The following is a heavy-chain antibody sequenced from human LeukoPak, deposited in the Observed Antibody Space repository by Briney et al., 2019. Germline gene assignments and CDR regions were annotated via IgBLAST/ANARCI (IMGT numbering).Heavy chain of an antibody. CDR1: GFTFSSYA. V-gene: IGHV3-30-3*01. CDR3: AKDDGDSSGSYYRY. J-gene: IGHJ4*02. Sequence: GGSLRLSCAASGFTFSSYAMHWVRQAPGKGLEWVAVISYDGSNKYYADSVKGRFTISRDNSKNTLYLQMNSLRAEDTAVYYCAKDDGDSSGSYYRYWGQGTLVTVSS. D-gene: IGHD1-26*01. CDR2: ISYDGSNK.